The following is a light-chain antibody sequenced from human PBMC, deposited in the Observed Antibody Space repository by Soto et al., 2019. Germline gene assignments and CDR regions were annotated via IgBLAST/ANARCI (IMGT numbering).Light chain of an antibody. Sequence: DVAMTQSPDSLAVSLGERATINCKSSQSVLYSPNNKNYLAWYQHKPGQPPKLLIYWASTRESGVPDRFTGSGSGTDFTLTISSLQAEDVAVYYCQQYFGPPYTFGQGTNLEIK. V-gene: IGKV4-1*01. CDR1: QSVLYSPNNKNY. CDR3: QQYFGPPYT. J-gene: IGKJ2*01. CDR2: WAS.